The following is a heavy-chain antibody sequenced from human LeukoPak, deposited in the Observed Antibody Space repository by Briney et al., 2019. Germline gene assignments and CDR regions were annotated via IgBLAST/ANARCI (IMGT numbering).Heavy chain of an antibody. D-gene: IGHD3-10*01. Sequence: GGSLRLSCAASGFTFTTYWMSWGRQAPGKGLEWVANIKQDGTEKYYVDSVKGRFTISRDNARNSLELQMNSLRVEDTAVYYCAKVAKYYYGSETYYFFEQWGQGTPVTASS. CDR2: IKQDGTEK. CDR1: GFTFTTYW. J-gene: IGHJ1*01. V-gene: IGHV3-7*01. CDR3: AKVAKYYYGSETYYFFEQ.